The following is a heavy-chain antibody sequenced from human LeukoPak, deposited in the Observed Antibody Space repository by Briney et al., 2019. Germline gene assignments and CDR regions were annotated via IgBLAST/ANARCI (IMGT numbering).Heavy chain of an antibody. D-gene: IGHD1-26*01. J-gene: IGHJ5*02. CDR2: FDPEDGET. CDR3: ARDEEWRRWWELPLNWFDP. CDR1: GYTLTELS. Sequence: GASVKVSCKVSGYTLTELSMHWVRQAPGKGLEWMGGFDPEDGETIYAQKFQGRVTMTEDTSTDTAYMELSSLRSEDTAVYYCARDEEWRRWWELPLNWFDPWGQGTLVTVSS. V-gene: IGHV1-24*01.